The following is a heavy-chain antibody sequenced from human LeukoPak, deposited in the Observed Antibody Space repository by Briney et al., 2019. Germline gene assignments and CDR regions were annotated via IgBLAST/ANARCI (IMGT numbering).Heavy chain of an antibody. CDR3: AGLSTMVRGS. J-gene: IGHJ4*02. CDR1: GGSISSYY. Sequence: SETLSLTCTVSGGSISSYYWSWIRQPPGKGLEWIGYIYYSGSTNYNPSLKSRVTISVDTSKNQFSLKLSSVTAADTAVYYCAGLSTMVRGSWGQGTLVTVSS. V-gene: IGHV4-59*01. CDR2: IYYSGST. D-gene: IGHD3-10*01.